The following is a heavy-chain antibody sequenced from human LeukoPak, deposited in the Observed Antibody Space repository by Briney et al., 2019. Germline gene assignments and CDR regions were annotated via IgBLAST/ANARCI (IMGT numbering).Heavy chain of an antibody. V-gene: IGHV3-23*01. CDR3: AKNMVRGVISYYGMDV. CDR1: GFTFSSYA. CDR2: ISGIGGST. J-gene: IGHJ6*02. Sequence: PGGSLRLSCAASGFTFSSYAMSWVRQAPGKGLKWVSAISGIGGSTDYADSVKGRFTISRDNSKNTLYLQMNSLRAEDTAVYYCAKNMVRGVISYYGMDVWGQGTTVTVAS. D-gene: IGHD3-10*01.